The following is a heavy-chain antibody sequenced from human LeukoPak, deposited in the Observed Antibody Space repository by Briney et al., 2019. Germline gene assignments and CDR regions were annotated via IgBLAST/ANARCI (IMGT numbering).Heavy chain of an antibody. CDR3: AREVRDYDSSGDQGHNWFDP. V-gene: IGHV3-53*01. J-gene: IGHJ5*02. CDR2: IYSGGST. Sequence: GGSLRLSCAASGFTVSSNYMSWVRQAPGKGLEWVSVIYSGGSTYYADSVKGRFTISRDNSKNTLYLQMNSLRAEDTAVYYCAREVRDYDSSGDQGHNWFDPWGQGTLVTVSS. D-gene: IGHD3-22*01. CDR1: GFTVSSNY.